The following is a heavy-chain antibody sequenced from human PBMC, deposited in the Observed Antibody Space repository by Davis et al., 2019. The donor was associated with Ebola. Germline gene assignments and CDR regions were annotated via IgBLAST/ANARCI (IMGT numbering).Heavy chain of an antibody. V-gene: IGHV3-53*01. Sequence: GGSLRLSCAASGFTVSSNYMSWVRRAPGKGLEWVSVIYSGGSTYYADSVKGRFTISRDNSKNTLYLQMNSLRAEDTAVYYCARWREWELLNYWGQGTLVTVSS. J-gene: IGHJ4*02. CDR2: IYSGGST. D-gene: IGHD1-26*01. CDR1: GFTVSSNY. CDR3: ARWREWELLNY.